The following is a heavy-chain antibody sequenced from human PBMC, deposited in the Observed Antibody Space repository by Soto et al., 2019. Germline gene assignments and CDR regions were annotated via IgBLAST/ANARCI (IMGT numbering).Heavy chain of an antibody. V-gene: IGHV2-5*01. CDR1: GFSLSTSGVG. J-gene: IGHJ4*02. CDR2: IYWNDDK. Sequence: QITLKQSGPTLVKPTQTLTLTCTFSGFSLSTSGVGVGWIRQPPGKALEWLALIYWNDDKRYSPSLQSRLTITKDTSKNQLVLTMTHMDPVDTATYDGALPKLTHDYYDSSGYFDYWGQGTLVTVSS. D-gene: IGHD3-22*01. CDR3: ALPKLTHDYYDSSGYFDY.